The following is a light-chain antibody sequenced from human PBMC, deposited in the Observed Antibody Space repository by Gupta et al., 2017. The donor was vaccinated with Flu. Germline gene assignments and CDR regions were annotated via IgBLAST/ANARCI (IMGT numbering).Light chain of an antibody. V-gene: IGKV1-9*01. CDR1: QSISSY. CDR3: QQVNTYPLT. CDR2: DAS. J-gene: IGKJ5*01. Sequence: PLLLSASRGERVTLTCRASQSISSYLAWSQQKPGKPPKLLIYDASTLHGGVPARFSGSGSGTEFTLTISSLEPEDFAVYYCQQVNTYPLTFGRGTRLEMK.